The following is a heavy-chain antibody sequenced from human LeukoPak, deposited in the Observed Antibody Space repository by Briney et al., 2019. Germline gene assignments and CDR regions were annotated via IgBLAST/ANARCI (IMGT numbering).Heavy chain of an antibody. CDR2: ISSSSSYI. CDR3: ARVPQILIAVAGYYFDY. V-gene: IGHV3-21*01. CDR1: GFTFSSYS. J-gene: IGHJ4*02. D-gene: IGHD6-19*01. Sequence: NPGGSLRLSCAASGFTFSSYSMNWVRQAPGKGLEWVSSISSSSSYIYYADSVKGRFTISRDNAKNSLYLQMNSLRAEDTAVYYCARVPQILIAVAGYYFDYWGQGTLVTVSS.